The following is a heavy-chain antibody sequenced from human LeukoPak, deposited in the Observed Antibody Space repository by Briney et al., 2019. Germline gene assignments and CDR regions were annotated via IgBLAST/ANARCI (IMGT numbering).Heavy chain of an antibody. CDR1: GGTFSSYA. CDR2: IIPIFGTA. Sequence: ASVKVSCKASGGTFSSYAISWVRQAPGQGLEWMGGIIPIFGTANYAQRFQGRVTITADESTSTAYMELSSLRSEDTAVYYCARDRDWAGYSYGFYYWGQGALVTVSS. J-gene: IGHJ4*02. CDR3: ARDRDWAGYSYGFYY. D-gene: IGHD5-18*01. V-gene: IGHV1-69*13.